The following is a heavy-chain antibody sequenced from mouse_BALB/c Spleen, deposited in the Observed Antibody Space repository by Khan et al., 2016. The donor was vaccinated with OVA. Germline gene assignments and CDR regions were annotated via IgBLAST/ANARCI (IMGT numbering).Heavy chain of an antibody. CDR2: IDPAHGNT. CDR1: GFNIKDTY. V-gene: IGHV14-3*02. D-gene: IGHD2-1*01. CDR3: ARMRGNYEAYDMDY. J-gene: IGHJ4*01. Sequence: EVQLQQSGAELVKPGASVKLSCTASGFNIKDTYIHWVKQRPEQGLEWIGRIDPAHGNTKYDPKFLGKATITADTSSNTAYLQLSNLTSEDSAVYDGARMRGNYEAYDMDYWGQGTSVTVSS.